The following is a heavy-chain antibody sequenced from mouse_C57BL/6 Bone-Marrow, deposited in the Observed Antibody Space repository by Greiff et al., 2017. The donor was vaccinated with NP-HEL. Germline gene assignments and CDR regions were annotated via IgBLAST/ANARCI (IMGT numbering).Heavy chain of an antibody. CDR1: GYTFTSYW. J-gene: IGHJ3*01. CDR3: AGPFWAY. V-gene: IGHV1-50*01. CDR2: IDPSDSYT. Sequence: VQLQESGAELVKPGASVKLSCKASGYTFTSYWMQWVKQRPGQGLEWIGEIDPSDSYTNYNQKFKGKATLTVDTSSSTAYMQLSSLTSEDSAVYYCAGPFWAYWGQGTLVTVSA.